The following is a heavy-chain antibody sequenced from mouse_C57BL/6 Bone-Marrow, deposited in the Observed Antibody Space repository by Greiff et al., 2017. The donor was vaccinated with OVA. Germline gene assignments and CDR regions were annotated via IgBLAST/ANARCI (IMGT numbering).Heavy chain of an antibody. D-gene: IGHD1-1*01. Sequence: EVQLQESGPELVKPGASVKISCKASGYSFTDYNMNWVKQSNGKSLEWIGVINPNYGTTSYNQKFKGKATLTVDQSSSTAYMQLNSLTSEDSAVYYCARSSLYYGSSYVGWYFDVWGTGTTVTVSS. CDR1: GYSFTDYN. J-gene: IGHJ1*03. CDR3: ARSSLYYGSSYVGWYFDV. CDR2: INPNYGTT. V-gene: IGHV1-39*01.